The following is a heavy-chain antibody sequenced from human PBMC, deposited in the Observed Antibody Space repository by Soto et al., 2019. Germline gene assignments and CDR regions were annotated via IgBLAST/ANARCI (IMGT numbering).Heavy chain of an antibody. Sequence: EVQLVESGGGLVQPGGSLRLSCAASGFTFSSYEMNWVRQAPGKGLEWVSYIISSGSTIYYADSVKGRFTISRDNAKNSLYLQMNSLRAEDTAVYYCAREAGTTSDAFDIWGQGTMVTVSS. J-gene: IGHJ3*02. D-gene: IGHD1-7*01. CDR1: GFTFSSYE. V-gene: IGHV3-48*03. CDR3: AREAGTTSDAFDI. CDR2: IISSGSTI.